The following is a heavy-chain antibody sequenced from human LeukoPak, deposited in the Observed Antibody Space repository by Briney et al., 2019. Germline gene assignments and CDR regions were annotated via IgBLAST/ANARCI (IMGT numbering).Heavy chain of an antibody. Sequence: GESLKISCKGSGYSFTSYWIGWVRQMPGKGLEWMGIIYPGDSDTRYSPSFQGQVTISADKSISTAYLQWSSLKASDTAMYYCATGSYYGSGSYYPDPPFDYWGQGTLVTVSS. V-gene: IGHV5-51*01. J-gene: IGHJ4*02. D-gene: IGHD3-10*01. CDR3: ATGSYYGSGSYYPDPPFDY. CDR1: GYSFTSYW. CDR2: IYPGDSDT.